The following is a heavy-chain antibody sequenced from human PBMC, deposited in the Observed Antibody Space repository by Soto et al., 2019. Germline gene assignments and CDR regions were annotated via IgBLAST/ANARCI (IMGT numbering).Heavy chain of an antibody. CDR2: ISWNSNTI. J-gene: IGHJ4*02. CDR3: AKDTGPN. V-gene: IGHV3-9*03. Sequence: PGGSLRLSCAASGFTFDNYAMHWVRQAPGKGLEWVSGISWNSNTIAYADSVKGRFTISRDNAKNSLYLRMNSLRAEDMAFYYCAKDTGPNWGQGTLVTVSS. CDR1: GFTFDNYA.